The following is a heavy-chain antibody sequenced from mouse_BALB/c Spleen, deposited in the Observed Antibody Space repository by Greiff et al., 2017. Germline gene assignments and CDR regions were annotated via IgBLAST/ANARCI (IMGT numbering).Heavy chain of an antibody. Sequence: EVKVEESGGGLVKPGGSLKLSCAASGFTFSSYAMSWVRQTPEKRLEWVATISSGGSYTYYPDSVKGRFTISRDNAKNTLYLQMSSLRSEDTAMYYCARTYYDYDAYAMDYWGQGTSVTVSS. CDR3: ARTYYDYDAYAMDY. J-gene: IGHJ4*01. CDR2: ISSGGSYT. D-gene: IGHD2-4*01. CDR1: GFTFSSYA. V-gene: IGHV5-9-3*01.